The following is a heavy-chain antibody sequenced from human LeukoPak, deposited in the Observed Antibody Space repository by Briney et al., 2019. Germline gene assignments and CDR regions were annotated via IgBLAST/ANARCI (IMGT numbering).Heavy chain of an antibody. Sequence: GGSLRLSCAASGFTFSSYPMHWVRQAPGKGLEYVSGISSNGDSTYYASSVKGRFTISRDNAKNSLYLQMDSLRVEDTAVYYCAKRADSSAHSFDYWGQGTLVTVSS. V-gene: IGHV3-64*01. CDR3: AKRADSSAHSFDY. J-gene: IGHJ4*02. CDR2: ISSNGDST. D-gene: IGHD3-22*01. CDR1: GFTFSSYP.